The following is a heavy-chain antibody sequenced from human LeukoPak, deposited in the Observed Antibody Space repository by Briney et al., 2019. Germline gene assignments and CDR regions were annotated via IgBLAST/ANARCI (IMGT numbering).Heavy chain of an antibody. J-gene: IGHJ4*02. D-gene: IGHD1-26*01. V-gene: IGHV3-21*01. Sequence: GGSLRLSCAASGFTFSSYSMNWVRQAPGKGLEWVSSISSSSSYIYYADSVKGRFTISRDNSKNTLYLQMNSLRAEDTAVYYCARVGSGRTKPFYFDYWGQGTLVTVSS. CDR1: GFTFSSYS. CDR2: ISSSSSYI. CDR3: ARVGSGRTKPFYFDY.